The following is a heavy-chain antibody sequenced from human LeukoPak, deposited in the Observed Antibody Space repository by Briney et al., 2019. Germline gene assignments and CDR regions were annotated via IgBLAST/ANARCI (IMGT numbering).Heavy chain of an antibody. D-gene: IGHD3-9*01. CDR2: IIPIFGTA. J-gene: IGHJ4*02. CDR3: ARGSTYYDILTGSLDY. Sequence: SVKVSCKASGGTFISYAISWVRQAAGQGVEWMGGIIPIFGTANYAQKFQGRVTITADESTSTAYMELSSLRSEDTAVYYCARGSTYYDILTGSLDYWGQGTLVTVS. CDR1: GGTFISYA. V-gene: IGHV1-69*13.